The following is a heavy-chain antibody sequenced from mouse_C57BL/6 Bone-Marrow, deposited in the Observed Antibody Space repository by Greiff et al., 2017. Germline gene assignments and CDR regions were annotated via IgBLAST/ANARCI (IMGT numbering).Heavy chain of an antibody. D-gene: IGHD1-1*01. J-gene: IGHJ1*03. Sequence: EVKLVESGGGLVKPGGSLKLSCAASGFTFSSYAMSWVRQTPEKRLEWVATISDGGSYTYYPDNVKGRFTISRDNAKNNLYLQMSHLKSEDTAMYYCARGIYYWYLDVWGTGTTVTVSS. V-gene: IGHV5-4*03. CDR3: ARGIYYWYLDV. CDR1: GFTFSSYA. CDR2: ISDGGSYT.